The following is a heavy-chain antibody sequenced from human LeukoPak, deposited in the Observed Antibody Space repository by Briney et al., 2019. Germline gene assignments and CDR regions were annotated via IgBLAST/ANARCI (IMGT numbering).Heavy chain of an antibody. Sequence: PSETLSLTCTVSGGSISSYYWSWIRQPAGKGLEWIGRIYTSGSTNYNPSLKSRVTISVDTSKNQFSLKLSSVTAADTAVYYCARVSEMATISNFDYWGQGTLVTVSS. CDR1: GGSISSYY. D-gene: IGHD5-24*01. CDR3: ARVSEMATISNFDY. CDR2: IYTSGST. J-gene: IGHJ4*02. V-gene: IGHV4-4*07.